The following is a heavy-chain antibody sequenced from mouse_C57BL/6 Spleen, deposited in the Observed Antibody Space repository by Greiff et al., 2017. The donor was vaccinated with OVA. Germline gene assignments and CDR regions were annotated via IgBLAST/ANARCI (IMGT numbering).Heavy chain of an antibody. Sequence: VQLKQSGPGMVKPSQSLSLTCTVTGYSITSGYDWHWIRHFPGNKLEWMGHISYSGSTNYNPSLKSRISITHDTSKNHFFLKLNSVTTEDTATYYCASPIYDGNYAWFAYWGQGTLVTVSA. CDR1: GYSITSGYD. CDR2: ISYSGST. V-gene: IGHV3-1*01. D-gene: IGHD2-1*01. J-gene: IGHJ3*01. CDR3: ASPIYDGNYAWFAY.